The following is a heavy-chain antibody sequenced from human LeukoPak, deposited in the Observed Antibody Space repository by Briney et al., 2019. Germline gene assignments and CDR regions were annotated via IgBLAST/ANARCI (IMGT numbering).Heavy chain of an antibody. CDR3: ASQNRHGEEDY. Sequence: SETLSLTCTVSGGSISSYYWSWIRQPPGKGLEWIGYIYYSGSTYYNPSLKSRVTISVDTSKNQFSLKLSSVTAADTAVYYCASQNRHGEEDYWGQGTLVTVSS. V-gene: IGHV4-59*08. D-gene: IGHD4-17*01. CDR1: GGSISSYY. CDR2: IYYSGST. J-gene: IGHJ4*02.